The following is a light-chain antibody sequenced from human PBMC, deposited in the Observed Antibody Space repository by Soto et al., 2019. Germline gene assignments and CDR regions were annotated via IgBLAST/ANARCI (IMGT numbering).Light chain of an antibody. Sequence: DIQMTQSPPSLSASLGDRVTITCRASQNIDIFLNWYQKKPGKAPKLLIHSASSLQSGVPSTFSGTGSGTDFTLTISSLQPEDFATYYCQQSDSVPWTFGEGTMVEIK. CDR2: SAS. CDR1: QNIDIF. CDR3: QQSDSVPWT. J-gene: IGKJ1*01. V-gene: IGKV1-39*01.